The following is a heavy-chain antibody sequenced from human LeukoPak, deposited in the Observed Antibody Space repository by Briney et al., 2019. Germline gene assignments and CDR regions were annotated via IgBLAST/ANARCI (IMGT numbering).Heavy chain of an antibody. J-gene: IGHJ3*02. CDR3: ARQDITMILVTVHYGYAFDI. CDR2: ISDSGST. D-gene: IGHD3-22*01. V-gene: IGHV4-38-2*02. CDR1: GFAFSVYA. Sequence: PGGSLRLSCTASGFAFSVYAMSWLRQPPGKGLEWIGSISDSGSTYYNPSLKSRVVISVDTSKDQFSLKLTSVTAADTAVYSCARQDITMILVTVHYGYAFDIWGQGTMVTVSS.